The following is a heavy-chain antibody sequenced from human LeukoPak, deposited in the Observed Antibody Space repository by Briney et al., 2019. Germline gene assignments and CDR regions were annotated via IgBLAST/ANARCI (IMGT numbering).Heavy chain of an antibody. D-gene: IGHD3-10*01. Sequence: PSETLSLTCTVSGGSISSSSYYWGWIRQPPGKGLEWIGSIYYSGSTYYNPSLKSRVTISVDTSKNQFSLKLSSVTAADTAVYYCARGGTYYTSGSYLGYWGQGTLVTVSS. CDR2: IYYSGST. CDR3: ARGGTYYTSGSYLGY. V-gene: IGHV4-39*07. CDR1: GGSISSSSYY. J-gene: IGHJ4*02.